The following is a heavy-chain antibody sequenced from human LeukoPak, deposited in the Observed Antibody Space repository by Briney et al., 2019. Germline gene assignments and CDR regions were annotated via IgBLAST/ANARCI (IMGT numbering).Heavy chain of an antibody. CDR3: ASALVVVAATDY. CDR2: IDNDGSGT. J-gene: IGHJ4*02. Sequence: GGSLRLSCAASGFTFSSYWMHWVRQAPGKGLVWVSRIDNDGSGTSYADSVKGRFTISRDNSKNTLYLQMNSLRAEDTAVYYCASALVVVAATDYWGQGTLVTVSS. V-gene: IGHV3-74*01. CDR1: GFTFSSYW. D-gene: IGHD2-15*01.